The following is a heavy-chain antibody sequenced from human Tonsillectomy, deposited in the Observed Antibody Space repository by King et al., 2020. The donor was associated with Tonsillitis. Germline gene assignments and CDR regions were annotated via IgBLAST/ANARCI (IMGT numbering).Heavy chain of an antibody. D-gene: IGHD3-9*01. J-gene: IGHJ4*02. Sequence: TLQESGPTLVKPTQTLTLTCTFSGFSLSTTGVGVGWIRQPPGKALEWLALIYWDDDKRYSPSLKNRLTITQDNSKNQVVLTMTNMDPVDTATYSCAHIFSSYGVTGTFFDYWGQGTLVTVSS. CDR1: GFSLSTTGVG. CDR2: IYWDDDK. CDR3: AHIFSSYGVTGTFFDY. V-gene: IGHV2-5*02.